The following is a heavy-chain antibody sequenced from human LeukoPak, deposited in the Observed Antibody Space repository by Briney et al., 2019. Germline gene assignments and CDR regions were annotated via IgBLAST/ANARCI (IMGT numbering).Heavy chain of an antibody. CDR2: ISAYNGNT. CDR1: GYTFPSYG. D-gene: IGHD6-13*01. Sequence: ASVTVSCKASGYTFPSYGISGLRQAPGQGLEWMGWISAYNGNTNYAQKLQGRVTMTTDTSTSTAYMELRSPRSDDTAVYYCARDPVIAAAGTGDNWFDPWGQGTLVTVSS. J-gene: IGHJ5*02. CDR3: ARDPVIAAAGTGDNWFDP. V-gene: IGHV1-18*04.